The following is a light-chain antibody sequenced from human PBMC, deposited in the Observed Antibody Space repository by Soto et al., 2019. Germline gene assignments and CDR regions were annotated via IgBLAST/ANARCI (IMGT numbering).Light chain of an antibody. CDR1: SVDVGGYNY. J-gene: IGLJ1*01. V-gene: IGLV2-14*01. Sequence: QSVLTQPASVSGSPGQSITISCTGTSVDVGGYNYVSWYQQHPGKALKLMIYDVSNRPSGVSNRFSGSKSGNTASLTISGLQAEDEADYYCSSYTSSSTYVFETGTKVTVL. CDR3: SSYTSSSTYV. CDR2: DVS.